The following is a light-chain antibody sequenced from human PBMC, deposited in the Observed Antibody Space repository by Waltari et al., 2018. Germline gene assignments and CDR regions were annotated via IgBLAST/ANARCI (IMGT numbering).Light chain of an antibody. Sequence: EIVLTQSPVTLSLSPGARATLSCRASQRISRTLAWYQQKPGQARRLLIYGASTWPTGIPDRFSGSGSGTDFSLTISRLEPEDFAVYYCQHYVRLPVTFGQGTKVEIK. J-gene: IGKJ1*01. V-gene: IGKV3-20*01. CDR2: GAS. CDR1: QRISRT. CDR3: QHYVRLPVT.